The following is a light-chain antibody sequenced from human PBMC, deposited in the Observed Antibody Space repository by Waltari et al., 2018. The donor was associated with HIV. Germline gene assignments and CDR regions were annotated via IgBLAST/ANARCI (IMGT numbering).Light chain of an antibody. Sequence: DIQMTQSPSSLSASVGDRVTITCRASQSISSYLNWYQQKPGKAPKLLIYAASSLQSGVPSRFSGSGSGTDFTLTISSLQPEDFAVYYCQHRSNWPPGATFGGGTKVEIK. V-gene: IGKV1-39*01. J-gene: IGKJ4*01. CDR1: QSISSY. CDR3: QHRSNWPPGAT. CDR2: AAS.